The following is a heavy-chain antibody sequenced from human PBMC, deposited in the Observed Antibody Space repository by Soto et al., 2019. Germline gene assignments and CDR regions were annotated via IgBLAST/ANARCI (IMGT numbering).Heavy chain of an antibody. Sequence: SETLSLTCTVSGGSISSSSYYWGWICQPPGKRLEWIGSIYYSGSTYYNPSLKSRVTISVDTSKNQFSLKLSSVTAADTAVYYCARLDVFGVVSSGMDVLGQGTTVTVSS. CDR2: IYYSGST. D-gene: IGHD3-3*01. V-gene: IGHV4-39*01. J-gene: IGHJ6*02. CDR1: GGSISSSSYY. CDR3: ARLDVFGVVSSGMDV.